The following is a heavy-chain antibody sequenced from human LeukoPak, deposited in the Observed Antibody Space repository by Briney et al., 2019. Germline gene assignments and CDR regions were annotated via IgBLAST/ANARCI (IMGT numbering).Heavy chain of an antibody. D-gene: IGHD1-26*01. Sequence: SETPSLTCTVSGGSISSSSYYWGWIRQPPGKGLEWIGSIYYSGSTYYNPSLKSRVTISVDTSKNQFSLKLSSVTAADTAVYYCAREGSNFDYWGQGTLVTVSS. V-gene: IGHV4-39*02. CDR3: AREGSNFDY. CDR2: IYYSGST. J-gene: IGHJ4*02. CDR1: GGSISSSSYY.